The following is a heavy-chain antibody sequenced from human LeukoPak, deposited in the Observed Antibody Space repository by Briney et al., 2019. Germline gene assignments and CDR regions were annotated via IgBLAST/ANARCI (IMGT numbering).Heavy chain of an antibody. J-gene: IGHJ3*02. V-gene: IGHV3-21*01. CDR1: GFTFSNYS. D-gene: IGHD3-10*01. CDR2: INSGSSYL. CDR3: ARGGGMVRGAYSPDAFDI. Sequence: PGGSLRLSCAASGFTFSNYSMNWVRQAPGKGLEWVSSINSGSSYLYYADSVKGRFTISRDNAKDSLYLQMNGLRAEDTAVYYCARGGGMVRGAYSPDAFDIWGQGTVVTVSS.